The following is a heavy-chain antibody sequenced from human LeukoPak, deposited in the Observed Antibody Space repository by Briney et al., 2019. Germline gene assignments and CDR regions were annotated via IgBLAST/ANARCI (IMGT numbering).Heavy chain of an antibody. D-gene: IGHD4-17*01. V-gene: IGHV3-48*02. J-gene: IGHJ6*02. CDR2: ISSSSSTI. CDR1: GFTFSSYS. Sequence: GGSLRLSCAASGFTFSSYSMNWVRQAPGKGLEWVSYISSSSSTIYYADSVKGRFTISRDNAKNSLYQQMNSLRDEDTAVYYCAKSRYGDTDYYYYYGMDVWGQGTTVTVSS. CDR3: AKSRYGDTDYYYYYGMDV.